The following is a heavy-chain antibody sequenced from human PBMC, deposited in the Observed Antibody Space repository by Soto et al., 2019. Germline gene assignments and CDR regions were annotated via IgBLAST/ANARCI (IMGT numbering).Heavy chain of an antibody. CDR3: AHRVLRTVFGLVTTTAIYFDF. CDR1: GFSLTTSGVG. V-gene: IGHV2-5*02. J-gene: IGHJ4*02. D-gene: IGHD3-3*01. Sequence: QITLNESGPTQVKPRQTLTLTCTFSGFSLTTSGVGVGWIRQSPGKAPEWLALIYWDDDKRYSPSLKSRLTITKDTYKNQVVLTMADLDTADTATYYCAHRVLRTVFGLVTTTAIYFDFWGQGTPVAVSS. CDR2: IYWDDDK.